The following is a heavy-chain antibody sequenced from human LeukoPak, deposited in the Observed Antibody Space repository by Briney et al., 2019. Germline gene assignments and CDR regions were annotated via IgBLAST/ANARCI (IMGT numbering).Heavy chain of an antibody. CDR1: GASISSSSLY. J-gene: IGHJ4*02. Sequence: SETLSLTCSVSGASISSSSLYWGWIRQPPGKGLEWIGSIHYSGSSYYNPSLKSRVTMSVDTAKNQFSLKLSSVTAADTAVYYCARGHTSSRMMADYWGQGTLVTVSS. CDR3: ARGHTSSRMMADY. V-gene: IGHV4-39*07. CDR2: IHYSGSS. D-gene: IGHD6-13*01.